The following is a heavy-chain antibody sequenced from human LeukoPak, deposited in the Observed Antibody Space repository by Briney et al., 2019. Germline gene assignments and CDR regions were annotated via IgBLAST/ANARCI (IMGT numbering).Heavy chain of an antibody. Sequence: GWSLRLSCAASGFTFSSYWMSWVRQAPGKGLEWVANIKHGGSEKYYVDSVKGRFTISRDNAKNSLYLQMNSLRAEDTAVYYCARSRYCSGGSCYYYFDYWGQGTLVTVSS. J-gene: IGHJ4*02. CDR2: IKHGGSEK. V-gene: IGHV3-7*01. D-gene: IGHD2-15*01. CDR1: GFTFSSYW. CDR3: ARSRYCSGGSCYYYFDY.